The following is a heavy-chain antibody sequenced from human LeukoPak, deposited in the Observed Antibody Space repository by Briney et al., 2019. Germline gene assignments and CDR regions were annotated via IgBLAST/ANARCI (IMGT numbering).Heavy chain of an antibody. V-gene: IGHV3-33*01. CDR3: VGELLTAAGTIGAFDI. Sequence: PGGSLRLSCAASGFTFSTYGMHWVRQAPGKGLEWVAVIWPNGNNKYHADSVKGRFTISRDNSKSTLFLQMSSLAAEDTAVYYCVGELLTAAGTIGAFDIWGRGTMVTVSS. D-gene: IGHD6-13*01. CDR2: IWPNGNNK. J-gene: IGHJ3*02. CDR1: GFTFSTYG.